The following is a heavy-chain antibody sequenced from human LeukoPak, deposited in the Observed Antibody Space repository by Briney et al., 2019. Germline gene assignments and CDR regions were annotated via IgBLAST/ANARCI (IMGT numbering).Heavy chain of an antibody. J-gene: IGHJ4*02. CDR3: ARAHSSSSTFDL. CDR2: IGYDGSKK. V-gene: IGHV3-33*01. Sequence: GRSLRLSCAASGFTFSDYGIHWVRQAPGQGLEWVALIGYDGSKKYYADSVKGRFTISRDNTKNTLYLQLNSLRADDTAVYYCARAHSSSSTFDLWGQGTLVTVSS. D-gene: IGHD6-6*01. CDR1: GFTFSDYG.